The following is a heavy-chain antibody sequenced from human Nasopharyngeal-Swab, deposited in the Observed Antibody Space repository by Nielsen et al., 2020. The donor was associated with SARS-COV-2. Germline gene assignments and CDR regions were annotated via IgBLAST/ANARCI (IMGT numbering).Heavy chain of an antibody. CDR3: AREDGLYSSGWYWGFDF. CDR2: LNPDTGAK. J-gene: IGHJ4*02. CDR1: GYTFSANY. V-gene: IGHV1-2*06. D-gene: IGHD6-19*01. Sequence: ASVKVSCMDSGYTFSANYMHWVGQAHRQGREGMGRLNPDTGAKNYAYKFEGRVTMTRDTSISTAYMELSRPTSDDTAVYYCAREDGLYSSGWYWGFDFWGQGTLVSVSS.